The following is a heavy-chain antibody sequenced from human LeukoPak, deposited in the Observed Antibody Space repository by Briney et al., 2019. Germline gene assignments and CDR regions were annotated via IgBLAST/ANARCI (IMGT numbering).Heavy chain of an antibody. J-gene: IGHJ6*02. Sequence: PGGSLRLSCAASGFTFSSYAMGWVRQAPGKGLEWVSAISVSGAGTYYADSVKGRFTISRDNSKNTLYLQMNSLRAEDTAVYYCGKTGGRSGYYPQWNYYGMDVWGQGTTVTVSS. V-gene: IGHV3-23*01. CDR2: ISVSGAGT. CDR3: GKTGGRSGYYPQWNYYGMDV. D-gene: IGHD3-3*01. CDR1: GFTFSSYA.